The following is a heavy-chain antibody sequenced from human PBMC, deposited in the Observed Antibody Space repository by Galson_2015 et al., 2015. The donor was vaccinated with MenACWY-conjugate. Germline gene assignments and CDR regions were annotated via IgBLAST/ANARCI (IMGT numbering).Heavy chain of an antibody. D-gene: IGHD6-6*01. J-gene: IGHJ4*02. CDR2: ISYDGSNK. CDR3: AKESIAATNEYYFDY. CDR1: GFTFSSYG. Sequence: SLRLSCAASGFTFSSYGMHWVRQAPGKGLEWVAVISYDGSNKYYADSVKGRFTISRDNCKNTLYLQMNSLRAEDTAVYYCAKESIAATNEYYFDYWGQGTLVTVSS. V-gene: IGHV3-30*18.